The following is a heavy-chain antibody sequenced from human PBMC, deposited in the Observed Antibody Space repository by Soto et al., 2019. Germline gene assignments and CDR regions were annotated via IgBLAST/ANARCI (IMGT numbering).Heavy chain of an antibody. J-gene: IGHJ6*03. Sequence: PGGSLRLSCAASGFTFSSYAMSWVRQAPGKGLEWASAISGSGGSTYYADSVKGRFTISRDNSKNTLYLQMNSLRAEDTAVYYCAKVGGSSILWWWGYYMDVWGKGTTVTVSS. CDR1: GFTFSSYA. D-gene: IGHD2-21*01. CDR3: AKVGGSSILWWWGYYMDV. V-gene: IGHV3-23*01. CDR2: ISGSGGST.